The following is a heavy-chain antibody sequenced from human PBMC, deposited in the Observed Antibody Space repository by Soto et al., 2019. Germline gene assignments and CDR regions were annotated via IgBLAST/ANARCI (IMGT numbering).Heavy chain of an antibody. CDR1: GFSFSNYA. J-gene: IGHJ4*02. V-gene: IGHV3-23*01. CDR3: AKHLLAATRRRFDS. D-gene: IGHD6-13*01. Sequence: GGSLRLSCAASGFSFSNYAMSWVRQAPGKGLEWVSAMSGSGGSTYYADSVKGRFTISRDSSKSTLYLQMNSLRAEDTAVYYCAKHLLAATRRRFDSWGQGTLVTVSS. CDR2: MSGSGGST.